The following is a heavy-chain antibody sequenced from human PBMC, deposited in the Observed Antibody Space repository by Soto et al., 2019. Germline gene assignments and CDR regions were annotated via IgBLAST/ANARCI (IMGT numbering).Heavy chain of an antibody. CDR3: ARSLRYFDWYAY. D-gene: IGHD3-9*01. J-gene: IGHJ4*02. CDR2: ISYDGSNK. V-gene: IGHV3-30-3*01. CDR1: GFTFSSYA. Sequence: GSSLRLSCAASGFTFSSYAMHWVLQAPGKGLEWVAVISYDGSNKYYADSVKGRFTISRDNSKNTLYLQMNSLRAEDTAVYYCARSLRYFDWYAYWGQGTVVTVSS.